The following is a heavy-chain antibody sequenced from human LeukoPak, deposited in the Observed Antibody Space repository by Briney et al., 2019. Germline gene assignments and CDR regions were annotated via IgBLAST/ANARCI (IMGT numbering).Heavy chain of an antibody. Sequence: GGSLRLSCAASGFTFSNYAMSWVRQAPGKGLEWVTFIRYDGINKYYADSVKGRFTISRDNSKNTLYLQMNSLRAEDTAVYYCAKSNDFWSGYFFDYWGQGTLVTVSS. D-gene: IGHD3-3*01. CDR2: IRYDGINK. V-gene: IGHV3-30*02. J-gene: IGHJ4*02. CDR1: GFTFSNYA. CDR3: AKSNDFWSGYFFDY.